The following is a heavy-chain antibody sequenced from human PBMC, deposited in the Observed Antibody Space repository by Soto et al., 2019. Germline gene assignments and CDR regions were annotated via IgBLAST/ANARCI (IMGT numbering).Heavy chain of an antibody. CDR3: AKPVQVGPVYYYGMDV. D-gene: IGHD3-10*01. Sequence: EVHLLESGGGLVQPGGSLRLSCAASGFSFSNYAMTWVRQAPGKGLQWVSAIRTSDGSTFYADSVKGRFTISRDNSKNTLYLQMNSLRAEDTALYYCAKPVQVGPVYYYGMDVWGQGTTVTVSS. V-gene: IGHV3-23*01. J-gene: IGHJ6*02. CDR2: IRTSDGST. CDR1: GFSFSNYA.